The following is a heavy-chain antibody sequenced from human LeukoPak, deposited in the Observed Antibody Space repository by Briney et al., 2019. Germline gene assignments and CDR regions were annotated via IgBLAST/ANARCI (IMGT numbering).Heavy chain of an antibody. D-gene: IGHD3-16*02. J-gene: IGHJ5*02. V-gene: IGHV3-7*01. CDR1: GFTISSYW. Sequence: PGGSLRLSCAASGFTISSYWMSWVRQAPGKGLEWVANIKQDGSEKYYADSVKGRFTIARDNAKNSLYLQMNRMSSEHTAVYYCPRDRFRYDYVRGSYRPQASEAFDPWGQGTLVTVSS. CDR2: IKQDGSEK. CDR3: PRDRFRYDYVRGSYRPQASEAFDP.